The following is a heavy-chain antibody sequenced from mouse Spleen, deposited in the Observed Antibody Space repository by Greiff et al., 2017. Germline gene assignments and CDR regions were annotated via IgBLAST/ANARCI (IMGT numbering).Heavy chain of an antibody. Sequence: VNVVESGAELVRPGASVTLSCKASGYTFTDYEMHWVKQTPVHGLEWIGAIDPETGGTAYNQKFKGKAILTADKSSSTAYMELRSLTSEDSAVYYCTPLTAWFAYWGQGTLVTVSA. CDR1: GYTFTDYE. CDR3: TPLTAWFAY. J-gene: IGHJ3*01. D-gene: IGHD4-1*01. CDR2: IDPETGGT. V-gene: IGHV1-15*01.